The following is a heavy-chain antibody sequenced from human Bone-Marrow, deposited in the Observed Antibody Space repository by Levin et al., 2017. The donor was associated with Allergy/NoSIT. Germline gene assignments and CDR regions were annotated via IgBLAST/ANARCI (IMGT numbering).Heavy chain of an antibody. CDR3: ARGLTGGENFYYGVDV. CDR1: GFMVKNNY. D-gene: IGHD2-8*02. V-gene: IGHV3-53*01. J-gene: IGHJ6*02. Sequence: PGESLKISCAASGFMVKNNYMTWVRQAPGKGLECVSVIHSAGNTYYADSVKGRFTISRDNANNMLHLQMNRLRAEDTAVYYCARGLTGGENFYYGVDVWGQGTTVIVSS. CDR2: IHSAGNT.